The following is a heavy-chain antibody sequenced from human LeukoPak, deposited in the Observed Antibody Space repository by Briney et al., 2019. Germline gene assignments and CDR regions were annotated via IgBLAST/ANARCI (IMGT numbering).Heavy chain of an antibody. Sequence: ASVKVSCKASGYTFTSYGISWVRQAPGQGLEWMGWISAYNGNTNYAQKFQGRVTMTRDTSISTAYMELSRLRSDDTAVYYCARDDSGSSLWFDPWGQGTLVTVSS. CDR2: ISAYNGNT. CDR1: GYTFTSYG. V-gene: IGHV1-18*01. D-gene: IGHD1-26*01. CDR3: ARDDSGSSLWFDP. J-gene: IGHJ5*02.